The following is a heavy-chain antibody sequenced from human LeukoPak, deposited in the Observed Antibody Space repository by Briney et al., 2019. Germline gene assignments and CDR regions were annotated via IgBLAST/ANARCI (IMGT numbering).Heavy chain of an antibody. D-gene: IGHD3-9*01. J-gene: IGHJ4*02. CDR3: AREPLTYDILTGYYIY. CDR1: GYTFTGYY. Sequence: ASVKVSCKASGYTFTGYYIHWVRQAPGQGLERMGRINPNSGGTNCVQKFQGRVTMTRDTSINTAYMELSRLRSDDTAVYYCAREPLTYDILTGYYIYWGQGTLVTVSS. V-gene: IGHV1-2*06. CDR2: INPNSGGT.